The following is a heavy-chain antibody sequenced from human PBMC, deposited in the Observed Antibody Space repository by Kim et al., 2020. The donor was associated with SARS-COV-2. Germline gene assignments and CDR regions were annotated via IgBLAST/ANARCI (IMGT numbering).Heavy chain of an antibody. CDR3: ARLPGGDTRLRLGELSSDDAFDI. Sequence: GGSLRLSCAASGFTFSSYWMHWVRQAPGKGLVWVSRINSDGSSTSYADSVKGRFTISRDNAKNTLYLQMNSLRAEDTAVYYCARLPGGDTRLRLGELSSDDAFDIWGQGTMVTVSS. J-gene: IGHJ3*02. CDR2: INSDGSST. V-gene: IGHV3-74*01. D-gene: IGHD3-16*02. CDR1: GFTFSSYW.